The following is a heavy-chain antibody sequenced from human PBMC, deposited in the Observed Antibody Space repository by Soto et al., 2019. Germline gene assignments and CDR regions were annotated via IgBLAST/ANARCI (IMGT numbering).Heavy chain of an antibody. CDR2: ISGSGGST. D-gene: IGHD2-2*01. J-gene: IGHJ3*02. Sequence: GGSLRLSCAASGFTFSSYAMSWVRQAPGKGLEWASAISGSGGSTGYADSVKGRFTISRDNAKNTLYLQMNSLRAEDTALYYCAKDTGDIVVVPAASNSAFDIWGQGTMVTVSS. CDR3: AKDTGDIVVVPAASNSAFDI. CDR1: GFTFSSYA. V-gene: IGHV3-23*01.